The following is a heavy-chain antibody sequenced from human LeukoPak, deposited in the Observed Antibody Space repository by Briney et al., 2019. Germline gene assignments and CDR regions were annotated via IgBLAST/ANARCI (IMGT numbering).Heavy chain of an antibody. CDR2: IYTSGST. CDR3: ARHRGYHSSGYYYVESDDAFDI. CDR1: GGSISSYY. J-gene: IGHJ3*02. D-gene: IGHD3-22*01. Sequence: SETLSLTCTVCGGSISSYYWSWIRQPPGKGLEWIGYIYTSGSTNYNPSLKSRVTISVDTSKNQFSLKLSSVTAADTAVYYCARHRGYHSSGYYYVESDDAFDIWGQGTMVTVSS. V-gene: IGHV4-4*09.